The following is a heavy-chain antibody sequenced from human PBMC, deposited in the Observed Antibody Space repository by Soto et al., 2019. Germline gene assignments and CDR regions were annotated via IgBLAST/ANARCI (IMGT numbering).Heavy chain of an antibody. D-gene: IGHD4-17*01. Sequence: QVQLVQSGAEVKKPGSSVKVSCKASGGTFSSYAISWVRQAPGQGLECMGGITPLFGTANYAQKFQGRVTITADESTSTAYMELSSLRSEYTAVYYCARVSSTAIDYGYYNPYWDFDLWGRGILVTVSS. CDR3: ARVSSTAIDYGYYNPYWDFDL. CDR1: GGTFSSYA. CDR2: ITPLFGTA. J-gene: IGHJ2*01. V-gene: IGHV1-69*01.